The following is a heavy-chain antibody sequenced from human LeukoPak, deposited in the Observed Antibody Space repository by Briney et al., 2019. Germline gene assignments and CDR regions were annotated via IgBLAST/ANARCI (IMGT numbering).Heavy chain of an antibody. CDR3: ANQDDFWSGYYFDY. J-gene: IGHJ4*02. D-gene: IGHD3-3*01. Sequence: GGSLRLSCDTSGFTFSRFHMHWLRQAPGKGLEWVSAISGSGGSTYYADSVKGRFTISRDNSKNTLYLQMNSLRAEDTAVYYCANQDDFWSGYYFDYWGQGTLVTVSS. CDR1: GFTFSRFH. V-gene: IGHV3-23*01. CDR2: ISGSGGST.